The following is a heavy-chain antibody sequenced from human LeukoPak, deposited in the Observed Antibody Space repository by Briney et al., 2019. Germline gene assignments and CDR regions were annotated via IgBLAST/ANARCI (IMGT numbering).Heavy chain of an antibody. Sequence: GGSLRLSCAASGFTFSGYSMNWVRQAPGKGLEWVSYISSGSTTIYYADSVKGRFTISRDNSKNTLYLQMNSLRAEDTAVYYCARAGAFYYYYMDVWGKGTTVTVSS. CDR2: ISSGSTTI. D-gene: IGHD1-1*01. J-gene: IGHJ6*03. CDR3: ARAGAFYYYYMDV. CDR1: GFTFSGYS. V-gene: IGHV3-48*01.